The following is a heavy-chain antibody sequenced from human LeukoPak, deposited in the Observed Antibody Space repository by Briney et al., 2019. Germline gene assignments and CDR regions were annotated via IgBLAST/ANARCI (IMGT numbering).Heavy chain of an antibody. CDR1: GGSFSGYY. CDR2: INHSGST. D-gene: IGHD5-12*01. V-gene: IGHV4-34*01. J-gene: IGHJ4*02. CDR3: ARHAARATGLGY. Sequence: PSETLSLTCAVYGGSFSGYYWSWIRQPPGKGLEWIGEINHSGSTNYNPSLKSRVTIPVDTSKKQFSLKLSSVTAADTAVYYCARHAARATGLGYWGQGTLVTVSA.